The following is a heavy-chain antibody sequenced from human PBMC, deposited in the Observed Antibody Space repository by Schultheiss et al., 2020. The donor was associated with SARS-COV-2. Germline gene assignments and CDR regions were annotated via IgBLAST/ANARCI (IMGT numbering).Heavy chain of an antibody. D-gene: IGHD6-6*01. CDR3: ARDPGSSRWGPYYYYGMDV. CDR2: IYYSGST. Sequence: SETLSLTCTVSGGSISSSSYYWSWIRQPPGKGLEWIGYIYYSGSTNYNPSLKSRVTISVDTSKNQFSLKLSSVTAADTAVYYCARDPGSSRWGPYYYYGMDVWGQGTTVTVSS. CDR1: GGSISSSSYY. V-gene: IGHV4-61*01. J-gene: IGHJ6*02.